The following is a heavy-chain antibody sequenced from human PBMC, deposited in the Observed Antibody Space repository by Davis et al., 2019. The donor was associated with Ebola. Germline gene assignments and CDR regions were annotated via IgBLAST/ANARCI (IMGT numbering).Heavy chain of an antibody. Sequence: PGGSLRLSCAASGFTVSSNYMSWVRQAPGKGLEWVSVIYSGGSTYYADSVKGRFTISRDNSKNTLYLQMNSLRAEDTAVYYCAREKSRSTWAFDYWGQGTLVTVSS. J-gene: IGHJ4*02. CDR3: AREKSRSTWAFDY. V-gene: IGHV3-53*01. D-gene: IGHD3-16*01. CDR2: IYSGGST. CDR1: GFTVSSNY.